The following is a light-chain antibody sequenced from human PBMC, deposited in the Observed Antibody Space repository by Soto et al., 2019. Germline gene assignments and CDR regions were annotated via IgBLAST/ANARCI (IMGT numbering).Light chain of an antibody. V-gene: IGKV3-15*01. CDR2: GAS. CDR1: QSVSSN. Sequence: EIVMTQSPATLSVSPGERATLSCRASQSVSSNLAWYQQKPGQAPRLLIYGASTRATGIPARFSGSGSGTEFTLTISSLQSEDFAVYYCQQYNNWPWTFRQGTKV. CDR3: QQYNNWPWT. J-gene: IGKJ1*01.